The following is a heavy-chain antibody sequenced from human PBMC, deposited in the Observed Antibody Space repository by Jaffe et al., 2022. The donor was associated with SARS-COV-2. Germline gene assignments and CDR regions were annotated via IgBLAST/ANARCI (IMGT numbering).Heavy chain of an antibody. D-gene: IGHD3-9*01. CDR2: IYYSGST. V-gene: IGHV4-39*01. Sequence: QLQLQESGPGLVKPSETLSLTCTVSGGSISSSSYYWGWIRQPPGKGLEWIGSIYYSGSTYYNPSLKSRVTISVDTSKNQFSLKLSSVTAADTAVYYCARLGYDILTSTYYFDYWGQGTLVTVSS. J-gene: IGHJ4*02. CDR3: ARLGYDILTSTYYFDY. CDR1: GGSISSSSYY.